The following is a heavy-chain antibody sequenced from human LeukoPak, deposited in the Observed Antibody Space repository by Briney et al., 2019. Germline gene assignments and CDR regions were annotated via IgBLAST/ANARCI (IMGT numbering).Heavy chain of an antibody. CDR2: INSDGSSR. Sequence: GGSLRLSCAASGFTFSSYWMHCVRQAPGKGLVWVSRINSDGSSRSYADSVKGRFTISRDNAKNTLYLQMNSLRAEDTAVYYCVRDPGYYDSSGFHPFDYWGQGTLVTVSS. V-gene: IGHV3-74*01. D-gene: IGHD3-22*01. CDR1: GFTFSSYW. CDR3: VRDPGYYDSSGFHPFDY. J-gene: IGHJ4*02.